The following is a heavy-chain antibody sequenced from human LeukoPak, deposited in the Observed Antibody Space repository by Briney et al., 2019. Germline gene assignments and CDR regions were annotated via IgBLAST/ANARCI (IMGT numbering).Heavy chain of an antibody. J-gene: IGHJ4*02. CDR1: VYSFTSYW. CDR3: ARRDSSGWYYFDY. CDR2: IYPGDSAT. Sequence: AGESLKISCKGSVYSFTSYWSGWVRQMPGKGLEWMGFIYPGDSATRYRPSFQGQVTISAVKSISTAYLQWSSLKASDTAMYYCARRDSSGWYYFDYWGQGTLVTVSS. V-gene: IGHV5-51*01. D-gene: IGHD6-19*01.